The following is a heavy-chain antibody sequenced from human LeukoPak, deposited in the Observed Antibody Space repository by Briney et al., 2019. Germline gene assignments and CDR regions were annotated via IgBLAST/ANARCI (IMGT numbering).Heavy chain of an antibody. CDR2: NSSSSSHT. V-gene: IGHV3-11*06. Sequence: GGSLRLSCAASGFTFSDYYMTWIRPAPGKGLEWVSYNSSSSSHTEYGDSVKGRFPISRDNAKNSLSLQVNSLRADDTAVYYCARVGSIAAAGTPDYWGQGTLVTVSS. CDR3: ARVGSIAAAGTPDY. D-gene: IGHD6-13*01. J-gene: IGHJ4*02. CDR1: GFTFSDYY.